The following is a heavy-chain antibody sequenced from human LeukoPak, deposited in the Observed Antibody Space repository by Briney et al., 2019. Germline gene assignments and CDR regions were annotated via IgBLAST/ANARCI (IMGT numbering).Heavy chain of an antibody. Sequence: GASVTVSCKASGYSFTGYYLNWVRQAPGQGLEWMGWINADSGDTKYAQKFQGRVTVTRDTSISTAYMELSSLMSDDMAVYFCARDQGDYYCTSTTCSGGAFDFWGQGTMVTVSS. CDR2: INADSGDT. J-gene: IGHJ3*01. D-gene: IGHD2-2*01. V-gene: IGHV1-2*02. CDR1: GYSFTGYY. CDR3: ARDQGDYYCTSTTCSGGAFDF.